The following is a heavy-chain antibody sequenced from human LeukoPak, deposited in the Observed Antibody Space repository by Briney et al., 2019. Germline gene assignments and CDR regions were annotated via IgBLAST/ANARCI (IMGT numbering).Heavy chain of an antibody. CDR3: AKDPRTTGGYVDTAMVPDY. CDR2: ISGSGGST. J-gene: IGHJ4*02. Sequence: GGSLRLSCAASGFAFGDYWMTWVRQAPGKGLEWVSAISGSGGSTYYADSVKGRFTISRDNSKNTLYLQMNSLRAEDTAVYYCAKDPRTTGGYVDTAMVPDYWGQGTLVTVSS. V-gene: IGHV3-23*01. CDR1: GFAFGDYW. D-gene: IGHD5-18*01.